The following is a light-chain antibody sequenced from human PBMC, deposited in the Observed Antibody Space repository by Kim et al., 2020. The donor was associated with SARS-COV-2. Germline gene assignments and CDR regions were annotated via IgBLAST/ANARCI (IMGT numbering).Light chain of an antibody. V-gene: IGKV3-20*01. CDR1: QTVTSNY. CDR3: QQYSSSPAT. Sequence: SPGGKAALSCRAEQTVTSNYLAWYQQKPGEAPRLLIYGASSRATGISYRFSGSGSGTDFTLTISRLEPEDFAVYYCQQYSSSPATFGQGTNVDIK. CDR2: GAS. J-gene: IGKJ1*01.